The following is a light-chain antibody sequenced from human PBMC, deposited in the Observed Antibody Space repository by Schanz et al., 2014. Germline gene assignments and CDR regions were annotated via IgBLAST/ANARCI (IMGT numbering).Light chain of an antibody. CDR1: QSVSSN. V-gene: IGKV3-11*01. CDR3: QQRSNWPPVFT. CDR2: DAS. J-gene: IGKJ3*01. Sequence: IVLTQSPGTLSLSPGERATLSCRASQSVSSNLAWYQQKPGQAPRLLIYDASNRATGIPARFSGSGSGTDFTLTISSLEPEDFAVYYCQQRSNWPPVFTFGPGTKVDIK.